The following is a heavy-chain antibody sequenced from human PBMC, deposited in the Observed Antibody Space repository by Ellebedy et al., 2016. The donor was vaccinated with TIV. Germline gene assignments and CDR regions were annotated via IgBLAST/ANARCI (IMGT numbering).Heavy chain of an antibody. V-gene: IGHV3-23*01. D-gene: IGHD3-9*01. CDR2: ISGGGFAP. CDR3: ARARYEMLTGYFFEK. Sequence: GESLKISCAASGFTFYSHAMNWVRQAPGKGLEWVSTISGGGFAPSYADAVQGRFTVSRDNSKNILYLQMNSLRAEDTAVYYCARARYEMLTGYFFEKWGQGTLVTVSS. CDR1: GFTFYSHA. J-gene: IGHJ4*02.